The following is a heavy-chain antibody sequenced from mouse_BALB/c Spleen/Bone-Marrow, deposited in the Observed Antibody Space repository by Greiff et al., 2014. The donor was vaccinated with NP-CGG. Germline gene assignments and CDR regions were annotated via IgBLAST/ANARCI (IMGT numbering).Heavy chain of an antibody. CDR3: ARSGKVRNAMDY. CDR1: GYTFTDYA. J-gene: IGHJ4*01. CDR2: ISGYYGDA. V-gene: IGHV1-67*01. Sequence: VQLQQSGAELVRPGVSVKISCKGSGYTFTDYAIHWVKQSHAKSLEWIGLISGYYGDAIYNQKFKGKATMTVDKSSRTAYTDLARLTSEDSAIYYCARSGKVRNAMDYWGQGTSVTVSS. D-gene: IGHD2-14*01.